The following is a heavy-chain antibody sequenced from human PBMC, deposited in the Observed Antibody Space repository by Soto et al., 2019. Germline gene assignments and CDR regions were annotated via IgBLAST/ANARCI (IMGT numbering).Heavy chain of an antibody. J-gene: IGHJ4*02. CDR2: ISSSGGST. CDR1: GFTFSSYA. D-gene: IGHD1-26*01. CDR3: AKPQVGPTWSSVKDY. V-gene: IGHV3-23*01. Sequence: GGSLRLSCAASGFTFSSYAMSWVRQAPGKGLEWVSAISSSGGSTYYADSVKGRFTISRDNSKNTLYLQMNSLRAEDTAVYYCAKPQVGPTWSSVKDYWGQGTLVTVSS.